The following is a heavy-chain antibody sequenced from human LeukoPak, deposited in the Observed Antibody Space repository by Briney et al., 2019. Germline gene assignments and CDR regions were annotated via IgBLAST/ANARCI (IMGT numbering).Heavy chain of an antibody. J-gene: IGHJ4*02. CDR3: ARRPFSSSWYYFDY. CDR2: IYHSGST. V-gene: IGHV4-4*02. D-gene: IGHD6-13*01. Sequence: PSGTLSLTCAVSGGSISSSNWWSWVRQPPGKGLEWIGEIYHSGSTNYNPSLKSRVTISVDTSKNQFSLKLSSVTAADTAVYYCARRPFSSSWYYFDYWGQGTLVTVSS. CDR1: GGSISSSNW.